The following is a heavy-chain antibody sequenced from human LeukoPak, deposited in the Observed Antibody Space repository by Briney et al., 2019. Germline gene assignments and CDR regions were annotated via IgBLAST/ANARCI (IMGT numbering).Heavy chain of an antibody. Sequence: KPSQTLSLTCTVSGGSISSGSYYWTWIGQSAGKGLEWIGRIYNGGSTKYSPSLNSRVTISIDTSKNQFSLKLTSVTAADTAVYYCARVKGYSSSSLPLDYWGQGTLVTVSS. V-gene: IGHV4-61*02. J-gene: IGHJ4*02. CDR3: ARVKGYSSSSLPLDY. D-gene: IGHD6-6*01. CDR1: GGSISSGSYY. CDR2: IYNGGST.